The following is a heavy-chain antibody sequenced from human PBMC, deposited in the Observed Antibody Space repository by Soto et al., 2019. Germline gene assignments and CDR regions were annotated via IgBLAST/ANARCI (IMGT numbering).Heavy chain of an antibody. V-gene: IGHV1-2*02. CDR1: GYTFTGYY. D-gene: IGHD2-15*01. CDR2: INPNSGGT. CDR3: ARVNVVVVAATREYYFDY. Sequence: QVQLVQSGAEVKKPGASVKVSCKASGYTFTGYYMHWVRQAPGQGLEWMGWINPNSGGTNYAQKFQGRVTMPRDTSISTAYMELSRLRSDDTAVYYCARVNVVVVAATREYYFDYWGQGTLVTVSS. J-gene: IGHJ4*02.